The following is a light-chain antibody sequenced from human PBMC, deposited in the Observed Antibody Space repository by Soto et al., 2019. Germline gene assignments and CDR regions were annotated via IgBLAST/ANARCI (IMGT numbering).Light chain of an antibody. CDR1: SNDVGTYNL. CDR3: TSFARGSTLV. CDR2: ATS. Sequence: QSVLTQPAAVSGSPGQSITISCTGTSNDVGTYNLVSWYQQYPGKAPKLMIYATSKRPSGVSNRFSGSKSGDTASLTISGLQAEDEADYYCTSFARGSTLVSGGGTKVTVL. J-gene: IGLJ3*02. V-gene: IGLV2-23*01.